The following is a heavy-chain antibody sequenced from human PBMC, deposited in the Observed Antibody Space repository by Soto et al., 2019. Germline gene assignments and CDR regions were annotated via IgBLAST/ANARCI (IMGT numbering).Heavy chain of an antibody. D-gene: IGHD3-16*02. V-gene: IGHV1-69*01. J-gene: IGHJ6*02. Sequence: VKVSCKASGGTFSSYAISWVRQAPGQGLEWMGGIIPIFGTANYAQKFQGRVTITADESTSTAYMELSSLRSEDTAVYYCARDDELSGAVHYYYYGMDVWGQGTTVTVSS. CDR2: IIPIFGTA. CDR1: GGTFSSYA. CDR3: ARDDELSGAVHYYYYGMDV.